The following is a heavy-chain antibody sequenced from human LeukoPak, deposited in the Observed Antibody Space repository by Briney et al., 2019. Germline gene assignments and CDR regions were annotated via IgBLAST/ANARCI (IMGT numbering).Heavy chain of an antibody. D-gene: IGHD2/OR15-2a*01. CDR2: INHGGST. Sequence: PSETLSLTCAVCGGSLSAYYWTWIRQPPGKGLEWIGEINHGGSTNYNPSLKSRVTISVDTSKNQFSLKLSSVTAADTAVYYCARFSSWFLPFDYWGQGTLVTVSS. J-gene: IGHJ4*02. V-gene: IGHV4-34*01. CDR3: ARFSSWFLPFDY. CDR1: GGSLSAYY.